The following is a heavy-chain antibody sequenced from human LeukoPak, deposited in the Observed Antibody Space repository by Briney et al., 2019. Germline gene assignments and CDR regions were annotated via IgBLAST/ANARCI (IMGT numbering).Heavy chain of an antibody. Sequence: SETLSLTCTVSGGSISSGDYYWSWIRQPPGKGLEWIGYIYYSGSTYYNPSLKSRVTISVDTSKNQFSLKLSSVTAADTAVYYCAGYEPVTTFLGNRDAFDIWGQGTMVTVSS. J-gene: IGHJ3*02. CDR3: AGYEPVTTFLGNRDAFDI. V-gene: IGHV4-30-4*01. D-gene: IGHD4-17*01. CDR1: GGSISSGDYY. CDR2: IYYSGST.